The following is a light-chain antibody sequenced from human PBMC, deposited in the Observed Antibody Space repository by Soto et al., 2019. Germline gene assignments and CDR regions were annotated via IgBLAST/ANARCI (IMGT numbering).Light chain of an antibody. CDR1: QSVLYSSNNKNY. J-gene: IGKJ3*01. CDR2: WAS. CDR3: QQYYSTPQFT. Sequence: DIVMTQSPDSLAVSLGERATINCKSSQSVLYSSNNKNYLAWYQQKPGQPPKLLIYWASTRESGVPERFSGSGSGTDFTLTISSLQAEDVAVYYCQQYYSTPQFTFGPGTKVDIK. V-gene: IGKV4-1*01.